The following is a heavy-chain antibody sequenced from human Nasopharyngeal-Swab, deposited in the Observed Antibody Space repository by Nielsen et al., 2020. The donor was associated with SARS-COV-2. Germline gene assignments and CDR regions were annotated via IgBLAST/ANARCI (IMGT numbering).Heavy chain of an antibody. CDR1: VFTYNDRY. V-gene: IGHV3-11*04. Sequence: GESLKISSGASVFTYNDRYMSWIRQAPGKGLELVAYISSDSTSIYYADSVKGRFTISRDNSKNSLYLYRSSLRAEDTAVYYCARGKGSNWNLGKNYYALDVWDQGTTVTVSS. D-gene: IGHD1-20*01. J-gene: IGHJ6*02. CDR2: ISSDSTSI. CDR3: ARGKGSNWNLGKNYYALDV.